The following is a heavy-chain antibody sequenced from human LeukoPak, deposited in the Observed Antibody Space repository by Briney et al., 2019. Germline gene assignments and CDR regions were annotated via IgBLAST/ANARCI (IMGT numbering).Heavy chain of an antibody. D-gene: IGHD2-8*01. CDR2: IYHSGST. Sequence: SETLSLTCTVSGYSISSGYYWGWIRQPPGKGLEWIGSIYHSGSTYYNPSLKSRVTISVDTSKNQFSLKLSSVTAADTAVYYCARIYCTNGVCYTVDYWGQGTLVTVSS. CDR3: ARIYCTNGVCYTVDY. CDR1: GYSISSGYY. J-gene: IGHJ4*02. V-gene: IGHV4-38-2*02.